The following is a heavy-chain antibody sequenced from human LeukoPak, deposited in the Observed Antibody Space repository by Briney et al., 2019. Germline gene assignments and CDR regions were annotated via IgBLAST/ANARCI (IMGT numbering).Heavy chain of an antibody. V-gene: IGHV1-18*01. CDR1: GYDFTSVG. D-gene: IGHD6-19*01. J-gene: IGHJ4*02. CDR2: ISPYNGNT. CDR3: ARAGSGSGWYFDY. Sequence: ASVRVSCKASGYDFTSVGITWVRRAPGQGLEWMGWISPYNGNTRYAQKFQGRVAMTTDTSTTTAYMELRGLRFNDTAVYYCARAGSGSGWYFDYWGQGTLVTVSS.